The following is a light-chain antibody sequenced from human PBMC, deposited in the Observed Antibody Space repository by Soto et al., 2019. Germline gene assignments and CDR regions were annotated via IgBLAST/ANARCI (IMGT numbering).Light chain of an antibody. CDR3: QQYDNWPRT. J-gene: IGKJ1*01. V-gene: IGKV3-15*01. Sequence: EKLMTQSPATRSVSPGERATLSCGASQSVMSNVAWYQQKPGQPPRLLIYDASTRATGIPSRFSGSGSGTEFTLTISSLKSEDFAVYYCQQYDNWPRTFGQGTKVDIK. CDR2: DAS. CDR1: QSVMSN.